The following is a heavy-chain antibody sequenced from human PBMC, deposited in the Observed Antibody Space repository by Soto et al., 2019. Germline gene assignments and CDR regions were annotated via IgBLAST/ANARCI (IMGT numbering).Heavy chain of an antibody. CDR3: STRPYDTTGYYRFAP. J-gene: IGHJ5*01. CDR2: INHSGRV. CDR1: GGSFSGHS. D-gene: IGHD3-22*01. Sequence: SETLSLTCAVYGGSFSGHSWTWIRQSPGKGLEWIGDINHSGRVNYSPSLKSRVTISRDTSKNQFPLPLSAVPPADTAIYYCSTRPYDTTGYYRFAPWGQETLVTVSS. V-gene: IGHV4-34*01.